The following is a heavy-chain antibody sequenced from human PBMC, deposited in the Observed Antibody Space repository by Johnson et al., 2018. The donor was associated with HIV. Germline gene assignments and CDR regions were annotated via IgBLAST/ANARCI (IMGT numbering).Heavy chain of an antibody. J-gene: IGHJ3*02. D-gene: IGHD6-13*01. Sequence: QVQLVESGGGVVQPGGSLRLSCAASGFTFSNYGMHWVRQAPGKGLEWVAFIRYDESNKYYADSLKGRFTISRDNSKNTLYLQMNSLRAEDTAVYYCAKHSSSWYDDAFDIWGQGTLVTVSA. CDR3: AKHSSSWYDDAFDI. V-gene: IGHV3-30*02. CDR1: GFTFSNYG. CDR2: IRYDESNK.